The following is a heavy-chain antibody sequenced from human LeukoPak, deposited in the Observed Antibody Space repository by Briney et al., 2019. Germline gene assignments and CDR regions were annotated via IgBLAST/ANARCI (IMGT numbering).Heavy chain of an antibody. Sequence: GESLKISCKGSGYSFTSYWIGWVRQVPGKGLEWMGIIYPGDSDTRYSPSFQGQVTISADKSISAAYLQWSSLKASDTAMYYCARRTPVSSGWYDFDYWGQGTLVTVSS. CDR2: IYPGDSDT. CDR1: GYSFTSYW. D-gene: IGHD6-19*01. V-gene: IGHV5-51*01. J-gene: IGHJ4*02. CDR3: ARRTPVSSGWYDFDY.